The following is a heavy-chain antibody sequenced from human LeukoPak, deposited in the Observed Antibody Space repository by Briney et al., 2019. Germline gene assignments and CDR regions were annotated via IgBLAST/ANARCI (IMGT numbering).Heavy chain of an antibody. J-gene: IGHJ4*02. CDR1: GGSISSYY. V-gene: IGHV4-59*01. D-gene: IGHD6-19*01. CDR2: IYYSGST. CDR3: ARVTVKQWLVFDY. Sequence: SETLSLTCTVSGGSISSYYWSWIRQPPGKGLEWIGYIYYSGSTNYNPSLKSRVTISVDTSENQFSLKLSSVTAADTAVYYCARVTVKQWLVFDYWGQGTLVTVSS.